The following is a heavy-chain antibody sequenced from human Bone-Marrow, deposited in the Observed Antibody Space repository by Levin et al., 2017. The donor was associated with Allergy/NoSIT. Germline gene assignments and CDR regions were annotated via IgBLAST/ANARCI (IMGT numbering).Heavy chain of an antibody. CDR3: ASSGYCSDGNCLPYDYYFGR. V-gene: IGHV3-23*01. J-gene: IGHJ4*02. Sequence: PGGSLLLSFFSSFFLSLLSSFLFFLPSPLPFLSFVSDISGSGTNKDYADSVKGRFTISRDNSKNTVYLQMNSLRAEDTAVYYCASSGYCSDGNCLPYDYYFGRWGQGTPVTVSS. CDR1: FFLSLLSS. CDR2: ISGSGTNK. D-gene: IGHD2-15*01.